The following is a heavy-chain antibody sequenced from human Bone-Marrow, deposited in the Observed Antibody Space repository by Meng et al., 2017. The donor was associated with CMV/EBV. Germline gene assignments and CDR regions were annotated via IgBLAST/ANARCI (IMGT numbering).Heavy chain of an antibody. CDR2: INPDGGGT. Sequence: ASVKVPCKVSGYTFTGHYIHWVRQVPGQGLEWMGWINPDGGGTNYAQNFQDRVTISSDTSINTVYMELSRLTSDDTAVYYCTRHGPDYFDYWGQGTLVTVSS. CDR3: TRHGPDYFDY. V-gene: IGHV1-2*02. CDR1: GYTFTGHY. J-gene: IGHJ4*02.